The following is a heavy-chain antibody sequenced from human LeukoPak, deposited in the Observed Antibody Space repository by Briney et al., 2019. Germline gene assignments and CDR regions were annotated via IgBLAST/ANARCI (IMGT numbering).Heavy chain of an antibody. D-gene: IGHD6-13*01. J-gene: IGHJ5*02. Sequence: GRSLRLSCAASGFTFSSYGMHWVHQAPGKGLEWVANIKQDGSEEYYVDSVKGRFTISRDNAKNSLYLQMNSLRAEDTAVYYCARETYSSSRCWFDPWGQGTLVTVSS. CDR1: GFTFSSYG. CDR2: IKQDGSEE. CDR3: ARETYSSSRCWFDP. V-gene: IGHV3-7*01.